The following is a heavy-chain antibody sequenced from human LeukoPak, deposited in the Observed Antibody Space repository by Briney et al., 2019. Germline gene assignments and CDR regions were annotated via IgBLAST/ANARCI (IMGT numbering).Heavy chain of an antibody. D-gene: IGHD3-10*01. CDR1: GFTFSSYA. Sequence: GGSLRLSCAASGFTFSSYAMSWVRQAPGKGLEWVSAISGSGGSTYYADSVKGRFTISRDNSKNTLYLQMNSLRAEDTAVYYCAKRPSGSYYTQYYFDYWGLGTLVTVSS. CDR2: ISGSGGST. J-gene: IGHJ4*02. V-gene: IGHV3-23*01. CDR3: AKRPSGSYYTQYYFDY.